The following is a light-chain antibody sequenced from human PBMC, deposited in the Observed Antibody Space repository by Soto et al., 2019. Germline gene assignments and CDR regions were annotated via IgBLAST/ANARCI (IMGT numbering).Light chain of an antibody. CDR2: ETT. V-gene: IGLV2-23*01. J-gene: IGLJ3*02. CDR3: CSYTGSYTLM. CDR1: SSDVGAYHL. Sequence: QSALTQPASVSGSPGQSITISCSGTSSDVGAYHLVSWYQHHPGKVPQLIIHETTKRPSGVSNRFSGSKSGNTASLTISGLQAEDEADYYCCSYTGSYTLMFGGGTKVTVL.